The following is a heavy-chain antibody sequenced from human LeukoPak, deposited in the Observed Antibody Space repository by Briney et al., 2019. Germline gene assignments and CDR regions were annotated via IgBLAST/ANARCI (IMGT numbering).Heavy chain of an antibody. D-gene: IGHD1-14*01. CDR2: ISGSGDTT. CDR1: GFTFSSYA. J-gene: IGHJ6*02. V-gene: IGHV3-23*01. CDR3: AKVSGGGLYYDGMDV. Sequence: GGSLRLSCAASGFTFSSYAMSWVRQAPGKGLEWVSAISGSGDTTDYADSVNGRFTISRDSSKNTLYLQMNSLRAEDTAVYYCAKVSGGGLYYDGMDVWGQGTTVTVSS.